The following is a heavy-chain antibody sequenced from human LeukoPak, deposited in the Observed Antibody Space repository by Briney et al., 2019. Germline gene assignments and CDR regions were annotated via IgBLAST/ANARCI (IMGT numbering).Heavy chain of an antibody. Sequence: ASVKVSCKASGYTFTKYVVHWVRQAPGQRPEWMGWINAGNGDTKYSQNFQDRVTITRDTSADTAYMELSSLTSEDTALYYCARDDCGDTCYPGGYWGQGTLVTVSS. D-gene: IGHD2-21*01. CDR1: GYTFTKYV. V-gene: IGHV1-3*01. CDR2: INAGNGDT. J-gene: IGHJ4*02. CDR3: ARDDCGDTCYPGGY.